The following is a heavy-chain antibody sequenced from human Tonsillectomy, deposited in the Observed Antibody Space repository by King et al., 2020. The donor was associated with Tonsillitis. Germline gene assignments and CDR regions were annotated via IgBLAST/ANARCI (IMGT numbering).Heavy chain of an antibody. D-gene: IGHD4-17*01. CDR1: GFTFSNYA. Sequence: QLVQSGGGVVQPGRSLRLSCAASGFTFSNYAMHWVRQAPGKGLEWVAFISFDGSNEYYADSVKGRFTISRDNSKNSMYLQMNSLRDEDTAVYYCARRDGALDYYYYGMDVWGLGTTVTVSS. J-gene: IGHJ6*02. V-gene: IGHV3-30-3*01. CDR2: ISFDGSNE. CDR3: ARRDGALDYYYYGMDV.